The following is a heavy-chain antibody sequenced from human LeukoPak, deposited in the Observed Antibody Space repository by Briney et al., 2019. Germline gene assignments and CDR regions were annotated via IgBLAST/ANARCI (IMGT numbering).Heavy chain of an antibody. Sequence: GGSLRLSCAASGFTFSSYWMSWVRQAPGKGLEWVANMKQDGSEKYYVDSVKGRFTISRDNAKNSLYLQMNSLRAEDTAVYYCARKQQLVPWYFDYWGQGTLVTVSS. CDR1: GFTFSSYW. CDR3: ARKQQLVPWYFDY. D-gene: IGHD6-13*01. J-gene: IGHJ4*02. CDR2: MKQDGSEK. V-gene: IGHV3-7*01.